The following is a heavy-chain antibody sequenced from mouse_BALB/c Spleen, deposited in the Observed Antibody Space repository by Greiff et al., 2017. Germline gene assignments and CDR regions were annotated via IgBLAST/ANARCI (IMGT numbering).Heavy chain of an antibody. Sequence: EVMLVESGPGLVKPSQSLSLTCTVTGYSITSDYAWNWIRQFPGNKLEWMGYISYSGSTSYNPSLKSRISITRDTSKNQFFLQLNSVTTEDTATYYCARQQLGYYFDYWGQGTTLTVSS. CDR1: GYSITSDYA. J-gene: IGHJ2*01. CDR3: ARQQLGYYFDY. CDR2: ISYSGST. V-gene: IGHV3-2*02. D-gene: IGHD4-1*02.